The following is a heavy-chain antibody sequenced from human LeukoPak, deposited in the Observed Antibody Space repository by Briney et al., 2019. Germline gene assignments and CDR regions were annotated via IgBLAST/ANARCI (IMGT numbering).Heavy chain of an antibody. CDR3: ARARAMRAAFDI. CDR2: IIPIFGTA. Sequence: SVKVSCKASGGTFSSYAISWVRQAPGQGLEWMGGIIPIFGTANYAQKFQGRVTITTDESTSTAYMELSSLRSEDMAVYYCARARAMRAAFDIWGQGTMVTVSS. CDR1: GGTFSSYA. J-gene: IGHJ3*02. V-gene: IGHV1-69*05.